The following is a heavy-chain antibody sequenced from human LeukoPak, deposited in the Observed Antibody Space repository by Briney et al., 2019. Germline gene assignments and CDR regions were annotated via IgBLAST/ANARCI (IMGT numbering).Heavy chain of an antibody. CDR2: IWYDGSNK. J-gene: IGHJ6*02. CDR1: GFTFSSYG. CDR3: AREHQDYYYYGMDV. V-gene: IGHV3-33*08. Sequence: AGGSLRLSCTPSGFTFSSYGMHWVRQAPGKGLEWVAVIWYDGSNKYYADSVKGRFTISRDNAKNSLYLQMNSLRAEDTAVYYCAREHQDYYYYGMDVWGQGTTVTVSS.